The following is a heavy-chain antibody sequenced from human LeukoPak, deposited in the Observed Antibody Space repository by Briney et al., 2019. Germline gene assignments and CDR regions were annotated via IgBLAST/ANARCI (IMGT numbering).Heavy chain of an antibody. CDR3: AREKVKTAMVTSPRKYYYYMDV. D-gene: IGHD5-18*01. Sequence: SETLSLTCNVSGVSISSSSYYWGWIRQPPGKGLEWIGSIYSSGSTYYNSSLKSRVTISIDTSKNQVSLKMSSVTAADTAVYYCAREKVKTAMVTSPRKYYYYMDVWGKGTTVTVSS. J-gene: IGHJ6*03. CDR2: IYSSGST. V-gene: IGHV4-39*07. CDR1: GVSISSSSYY.